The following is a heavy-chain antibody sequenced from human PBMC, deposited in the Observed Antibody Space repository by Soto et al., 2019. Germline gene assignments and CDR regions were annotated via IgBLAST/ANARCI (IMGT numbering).Heavy chain of an antibody. D-gene: IGHD3-10*01. CDR1: GFMFSSYG. Sequence: QVQLVESGGGVVQPGRSLRLSCVASGFMFSSYGMHWVRQAPGKGLEWVAVISYDGSNKYYADSVKGRVTISRDNSKKTRYLTMNSLRVEDAAVYYCAKDPTPGVAGMDVWGQGTTVTVSS. CDR3: AKDPTPGVAGMDV. V-gene: IGHV3-30*18. CDR2: ISYDGSNK. J-gene: IGHJ6*02.